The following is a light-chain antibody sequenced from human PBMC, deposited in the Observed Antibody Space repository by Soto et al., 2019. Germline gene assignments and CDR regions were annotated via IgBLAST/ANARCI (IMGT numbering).Light chain of an antibody. V-gene: IGLV2-14*01. CDR2: EVS. Sequence: QSVLTQLASVSASPGQSITISCTGTSSDVGAYNYVSWYQQHPGKAPKLIIYEVSNRPSGVSNRFSGSKSGSTASLTISGLQAEDEADYYCSSYTSSSTLAYVFGTGTKLTVL. J-gene: IGLJ1*01. CDR3: SSYTSSSTLAYV. CDR1: SSDVGAYNY.